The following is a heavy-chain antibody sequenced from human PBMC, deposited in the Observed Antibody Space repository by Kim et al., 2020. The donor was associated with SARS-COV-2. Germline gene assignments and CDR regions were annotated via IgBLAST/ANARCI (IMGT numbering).Heavy chain of an antibody. CDR1: GFTFSDYY. CDR2: ITSSGDTI. D-gene: IGHD3-10*01. CDR3: ARDPVRRDAANFDY. J-gene: IGHJ4*02. Sequence: GGSLRLSCAASGFTFSDYYMSWFRQTPGKGLEWLSHITSSGDTISYADSVKGRFIISRDNANKYLYLQMNSLRAEDTAVYYCARDPVRRDAANFDYWGQG. V-gene: IGHV3-11*01.